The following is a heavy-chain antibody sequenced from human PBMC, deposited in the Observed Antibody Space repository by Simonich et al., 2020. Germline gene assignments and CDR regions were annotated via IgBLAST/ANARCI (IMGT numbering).Heavy chain of an antibody. D-gene: IGHD6-13*01. V-gene: IGHV4-39*01. CDR1: GGSISSSSYY. CDR2: IYYRGST. J-gene: IGHJ3*02. Sequence: QLQLQESGPGLVKPSETLSLTCTVSGGSISSSSYYWGWIRQPPGKGLEWIGSIYYRGSTDYNPSLNSRVTISVDTSKNQFSLKLSSVTAADTAVYYCARHAGFAFDIWGQGTMVTVSS. CDR3: ARHAGFAFDI.